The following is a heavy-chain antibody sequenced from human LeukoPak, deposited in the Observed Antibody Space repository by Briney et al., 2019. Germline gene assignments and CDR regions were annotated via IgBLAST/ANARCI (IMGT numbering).Heavy chain of an antibody. V-gene: IGHV3-7*03. J-gene: IGHJ3*02. CDR1: GFTFSSYW. CDR3: ARDALHSDDAFDI. Sequence: PGGSLRLSCAASGFTFSSYWMSWVRQAPGKGLEWVANIKQDGSEKYYVDSVKGRFTISRDNAKNSLYLQMNSLRAEDTAVYYCARDALHSDDAFDIWGQGTMVTVSS. D-gene: IGHD1-26*01. CDR2: IKQDGSEK.